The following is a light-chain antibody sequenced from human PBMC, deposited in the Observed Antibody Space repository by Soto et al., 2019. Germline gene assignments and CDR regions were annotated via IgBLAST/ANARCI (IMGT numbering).Light chain of an antibody. CDR2: DAS. Sequence: IQMTQSPSSLSASVEDGVTITCQASQAISNYLNWYQQKPGKAPKLLIYDASNLETGVPSRFSGSGSGTDFTFTISSLQPEDIATYYCQQYDNLPTFGQGTRLEIK. J-gene: IGKJ5*01. CDR1: QAISNY. V-gene: IGKV1-33*01. CDR3: QQYDNLPT.